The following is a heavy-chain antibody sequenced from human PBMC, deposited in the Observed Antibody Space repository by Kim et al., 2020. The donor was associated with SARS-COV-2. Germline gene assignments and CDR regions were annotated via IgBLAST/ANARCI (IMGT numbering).Heavy chain of an antibody. D-gene: IGHD3-22*01. V-gene: IGHV3-30*02. Sequence: VAGRFSISRDNSKNTLYLQMNSLRTEDTAVYYCVKEAAFTTIVVDYYFDYWGQGTLVTVSS. J-gene: IGHJ4*02. CDR3: VKEAAFTTIVVDYYFDY.